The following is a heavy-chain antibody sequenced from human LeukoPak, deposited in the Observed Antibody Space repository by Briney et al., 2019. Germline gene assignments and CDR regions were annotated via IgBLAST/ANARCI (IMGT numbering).Heavy chain of an antibody. Sequence: GSLRLSCAASGFTFSSYSMNWVRQAPGKGLEWVSYISSSSSTIYYADSVKGRFTISRDNAKNSLYLQMNSLRAEDTAVYYCARDKPLRGFDYWGQGTLVTVSS. CDR2: ISSSSSTI. J-gene: IGHJ4*02. CDR3: ARDKPLRGFDY. CDR1: GFTFSSYS. V-gene: IGHV3-48*01.